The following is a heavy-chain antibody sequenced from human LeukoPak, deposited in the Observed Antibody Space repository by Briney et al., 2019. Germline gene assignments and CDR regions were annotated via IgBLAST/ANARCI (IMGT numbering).Heavy chain of an antibody. CDR1: GYTFTSYG. CDR3: ASRLAYCGGDCYLDAFDI. J-gene: IGHJ3*02. CDR2: ISAYNGNT. V-gene: IGHV1-18*01. D-gene: IGHD2-21*02. Sequence: ASVKVSCKASGYTFTSYGISWVRQAPGQGLEWMGWISAYNGNTNYAHKLQGRVTMTTDTSTSTADIELRSLRSDDTAVYYCASRLAYCGGDCYLDAFDIWGQGTMVTVSS.